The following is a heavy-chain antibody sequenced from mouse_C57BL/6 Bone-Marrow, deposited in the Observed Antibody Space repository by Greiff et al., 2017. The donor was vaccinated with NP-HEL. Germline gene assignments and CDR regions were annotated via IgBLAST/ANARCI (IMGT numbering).Heavy chain of an antibody. D-gene: IGHD3-2*02. CDR3: ARSGTAQALYAMDY. CDR2: IDPSDSYT. V-gene: IGHV1-50*01. J-gene: IGHJ4*01. Sequence: QVQLQQSGAELVKPGASVKLSCKASGYTFTSYWMQWVKQRPGQGLEWIGEIDPSDSYTNYNQKFKGKATLTVDTSSSTAYMQLSSLTSEDSAVYYCARSGTAQALYAMDYWGQGTSVTVSS. CDR1: GYTFTSYW.